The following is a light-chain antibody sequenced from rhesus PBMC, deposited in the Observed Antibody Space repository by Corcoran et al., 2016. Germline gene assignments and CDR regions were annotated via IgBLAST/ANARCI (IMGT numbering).Light chain of an antibody. CDR1: QGVSDW. V-gene: IGKV1-22*01. CDR2: KAS. CDR3: QQYNSRPHT. Sequence: DIQMTQSPSSLSASVGDTVTITCRASQGVSDWLAWYQQNPGKAPNLLIYKASSLQSGVPSRFRGSGSGTDFTLTISSLQYEDFATYYCQQYNSRPHTFGQGTKVEIK. J-gene: IGKJ2*01.